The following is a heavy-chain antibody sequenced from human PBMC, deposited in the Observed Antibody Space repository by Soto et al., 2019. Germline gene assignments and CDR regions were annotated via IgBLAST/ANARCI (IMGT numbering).Heavy chain of an antibody. J-gene: IGHJ4*02. D-gene: IGHD2-15*01. Sequence: EVQLVESGGGLVQPGGSLRLSCASASGFTFNKYWMSWVRQAPGKGLEWVANIKQDGSEKYYVDSVKGRFTISRDNAKNSLYLYMNSLRVEDTAVYYCARDTRPSGGSDYWGQGTLVTVSS. CDR1: GFTFNKYW. CDR2: IKQDGSEK. V-gene: IGHV3-7*01. CDR3: ARDTRPSGGSDY.